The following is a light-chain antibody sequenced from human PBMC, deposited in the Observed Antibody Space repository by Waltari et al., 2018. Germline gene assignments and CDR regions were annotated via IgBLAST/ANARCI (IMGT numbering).Light chain of an antibody. CDR3: QVWERTTVI. J-gene: IGLJ2*01. V-gene: IGLV3-1*01. Sequence: YHQKDGQVPVLVIYQYKYRPVGIPERISGSCTNSGNTATLTIRRTQSIDEGDYYCQVWERTTVIFGGGTKLTVL. CDR2: QYK.